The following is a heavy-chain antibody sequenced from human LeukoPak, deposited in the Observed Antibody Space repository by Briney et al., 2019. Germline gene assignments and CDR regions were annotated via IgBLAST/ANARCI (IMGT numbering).Heavy chain of an antibody. CDR2: IKQDGSEK. CDR1: GFTFSSYG. Sequence: PGGSLRLSCAASGFTFSSYGMSWVRQAPGKGLEWVANIKQDGSEKYYVDSEKGRFTISRDNAKNSLYLQMNSLRAEDTAVYYCARGRIAVAGTYIPSNWGPQLYYMDVWGKGTTVTVSS. CDR3: ARGRIAVAGTYIPSNWGPQLYYMDV. D-gene: IGHD6-19*01. J-gene: IGHJ6*03. V-gene: IGHV3-7*01.